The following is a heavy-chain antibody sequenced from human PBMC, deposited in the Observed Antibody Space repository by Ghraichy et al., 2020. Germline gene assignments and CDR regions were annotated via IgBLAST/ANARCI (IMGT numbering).Heavy chain of an antibody. D-gene: IGHD3-22*01. CDR2: INHSGST. V-gene: IGHV4-34*01. J-gene: IGHJ2*01. CDR3: ARGRAITMMVVADWYFDL. Sequence: SQTLSLTCAVYGGSFSAYYWSWIRQPPGKGLEWIGEINHSGSTNYNPSLKSRFTISVDTSKNQFSLKLSSVTAADTAVYYCARGRAITMMVVADWYFDLWGRGTLVTVSS. CDR1: GGSFSAYY.